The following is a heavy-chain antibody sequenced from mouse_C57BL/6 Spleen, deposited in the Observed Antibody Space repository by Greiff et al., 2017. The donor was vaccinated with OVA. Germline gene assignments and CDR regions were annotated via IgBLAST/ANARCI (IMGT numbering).Heavy chain of an antibody. J-gene: IGHJ2*01. V-gene: IGHV5-6*01. CDR3: ARQMDY. CDR2: ISSGGSYT. Sequence: EVKLVESGGDLVKPGGSLKLSCAASGFTFSSYGMSWVRQTPDKRLEWVATISSGGSYTYYPDSVKGRFTISRDNAKNTLYLQMSSLKSEDTAMYYCARQMDYWGQGTTHTVSS. CDR1: GFTFSSYG.